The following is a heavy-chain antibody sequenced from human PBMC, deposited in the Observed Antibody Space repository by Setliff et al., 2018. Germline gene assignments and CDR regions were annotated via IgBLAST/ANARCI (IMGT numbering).Heavy chain of an antibody. V-gene: IGHV1-8*02. CDR3: ARGRERDYNFWSGYYTYYYYGMDV. CDR2: MNPNSGNT. CDR1: GYTLTSYD. D-gene: IGHD3-3*01. J-gene: IGHJ6*02. Sequence: ASVKVSCKASGYTLTSYDINWERQATGQGLEWMGWMNPNSGNTGYAQKFQGRVTMTRNTSISTAYMELSSLRSEDTAVYYCARGRERDYNFWSGYYTYYYYGMDVWGQGTTVTVSS.